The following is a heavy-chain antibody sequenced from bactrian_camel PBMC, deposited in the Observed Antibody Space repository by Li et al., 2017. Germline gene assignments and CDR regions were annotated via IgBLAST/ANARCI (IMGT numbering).Heavy chain of an antibody. J-gene: IGHJ4*01. Sequence: HVQLVESGGGSVQAGGSLRLSCAASGHSVSTGWVPWFRQKSGKEREGAATFVGFGTAFSADSVKGRFTTSQDIAKNTLYLNMDSLKPEDTAMYYCAAGCPVPGSSEFQHWSQGTQVTVS. CDR2: FVGFGTA. D-gene: IGHD3*01. V-gene: IGHV3S55*01. CDR3: AAGCPVPGSSEFQH. CDR1: GHSVSTGW.